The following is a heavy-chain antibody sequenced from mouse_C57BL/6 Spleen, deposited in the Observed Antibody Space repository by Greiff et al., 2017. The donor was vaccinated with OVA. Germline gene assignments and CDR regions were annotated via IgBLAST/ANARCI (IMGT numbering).Heavy chain of an antibody. D-gene: IGHD3-3*01. CDR2: INPNNGGT. CDR3: ARVGGPQLGAMDY. V-gene: IGHV1-18*01. Sequence: EVKLMESGPELVKPGASVKIPCKASGYTFTDYNMDWVKQSHGKSLEWIGDINPNNGGTIYNQKFKGKATLTVDKSSSTAYMELRSLTSEDTAVYYCARVGGPQLGAMDYWGQGTSVTVSS. J-gene: IGHJ4*01. CDR1: GYTFTDYN.